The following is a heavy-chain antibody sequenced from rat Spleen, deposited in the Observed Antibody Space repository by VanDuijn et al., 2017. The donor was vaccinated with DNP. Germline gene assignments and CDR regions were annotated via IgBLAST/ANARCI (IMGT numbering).Heavy chain of an antibody. CDR1: GFTFSDYY. CDR2: ISYEGSGT. V-gene: IGHV5-22*01. Sequence: EVQLVESGGGLVQPGRSMKLSCAASGFTFSDYYMAWVRQAPKKGLEWVASISYEGSGTYYGDSVKGRLTISRDNAKSTLYLQMNSLRSEDTATYYCARLGGGPFDYWGQGVMVTVSS. CDR3: ARLGGGPFDY. J-gene: IGHJ2*01. D-gene: IGHD1-1*01.